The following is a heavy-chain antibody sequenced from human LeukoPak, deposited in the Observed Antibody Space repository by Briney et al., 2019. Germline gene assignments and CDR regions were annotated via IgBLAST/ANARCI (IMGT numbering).Heavy chain of an antibody. Sequence: EPSETLSLTCAVYGGSFSSYYLTWIRQPAGKGLEWIGRIYNSGSTNYNPSLKSRVTMSVDTSKNQFSLKLSSVTAADTAVYYCARDIPTGYHDYWGQGTLVTVSS. CDR2: IYNSGST. CDR3: ARDIPTGYHDY. D-gene: IGHD3-9*01. CDR1: GGSFSSYY. J-gene: IGHJ4*02. V-gene: IGHV4-4*07.